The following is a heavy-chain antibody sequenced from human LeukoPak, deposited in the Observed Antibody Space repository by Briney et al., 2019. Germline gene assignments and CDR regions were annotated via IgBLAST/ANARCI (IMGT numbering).Heavy chain of an antibody. CDR2: IIPIFGTA. J-gene: IGHJ4*02. D-gene: IGHD3-22*01. Sequence: SVKVSCKASGGTFSSYAISWVRQAPGQGLEWMGGIIPIFGTANYAQKFQGRVTITADESTSTAYMELSSLRSEDTAAYYCARVRRYYYDSSGYVLENPFDYWGQGTLVTVSS. CDR1: GGTFSSYA. V-gene: IGHV1-69*01. CDR3: ARVRRYYYDSSGYVLENPFDY.